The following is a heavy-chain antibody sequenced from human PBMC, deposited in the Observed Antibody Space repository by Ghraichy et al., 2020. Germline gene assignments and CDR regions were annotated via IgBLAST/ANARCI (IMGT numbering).Heavy chain of an antibody. CDR1: GFSLTTSGVG. D-gene: IGHD1-26*01. CDR3: ARRIVNAGFDH. CDR2: IHWNDVM. J-gene: IGHJ4*02. V-gene: IGHV2-5*01. Sequence: GPTLVKPTQTLTLTCTFSGFSLTTSGVGVGWVRQPPGKALEWLAVIHWNDVMHCLKSSLTITKDTSKNQVVLTMTNMDPVDTATYYCARRIVNAGFDHWCQGTLVTVSS.